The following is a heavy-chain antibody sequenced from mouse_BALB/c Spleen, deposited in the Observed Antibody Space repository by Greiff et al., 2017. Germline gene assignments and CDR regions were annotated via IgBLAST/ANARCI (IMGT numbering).Heavy chain of an antibody. CDR1: GFTFSSFG. J-gene: IGHJ2*01. Sequence: EVKLMESGGGLVQPGGSRKLSCAASGFTFSSFGMHWVRQAPEKGLEWVAYISSGSSTIYYADTVKGRFTISRDNPKNTLFLQMTSLRSEDTAMYYGARWAITTATGYFDYWGQGTTLTVSS. CDR2: ISSGSSTI. CDR3: ARWAITTATGYFDY. D-gene: IGHD1-2*01. V-gene: IGHV5-17*02.